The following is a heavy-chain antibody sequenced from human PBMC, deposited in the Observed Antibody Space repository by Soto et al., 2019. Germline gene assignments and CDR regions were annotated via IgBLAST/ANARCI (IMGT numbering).Heavy chain of an antibody. J-gene: IGHJ4*02. D-gene: IGHD3-10*01. V-gene: IGHV1-69*19. CDR3: AREVQVHTPAFVY. Sequence: QVQLVQSGAEMQKPGSSVKVSCQSSGGTFNTYAMNWVRQAPGQGPEWMGDISPMFGAANYAPKFQGRVTITADESTGTSYMQLSSLTSEDTALYSCAREVQVHTPAFVYWGQGTLVTVSS. CDR2: ISPMFGAA. CDR1: GGTFNTYA.